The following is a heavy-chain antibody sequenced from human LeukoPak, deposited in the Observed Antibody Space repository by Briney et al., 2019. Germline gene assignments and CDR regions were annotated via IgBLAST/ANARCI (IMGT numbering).Heavy chain of an antibody. CDR2: IWYDGSNK. CDR1: GFTFSSYG. D-gene: IGHD5-24*01. Sequence: PGGSLRLSCAASGFTFSSYGMHWVRQAPGKGLEWVAVIWYDGSNKYYADSVKGRFTISRDSAKNTLYLEMNNLRAEDTAVYYCARGYNYRFEYWGQGTLVIVSS. J-gene: IGHJ4*02. V-gene: IGHV3-33*01. CDR3: ARGYNYRFEY.